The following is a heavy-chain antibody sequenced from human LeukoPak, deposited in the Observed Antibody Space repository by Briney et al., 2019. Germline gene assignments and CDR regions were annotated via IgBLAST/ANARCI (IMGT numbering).Heavy chain of an antibody. Sequence: GASVKVSCKASGYTFSVYYIHWLRQAPGQGLEWMGWVVPNSGGTNYAQKFRDRVTMTRDTSIDTAYMELSSLTYGDTAVYYCARGVLLQGRGAFDIWGQGTMVTVSS. CDR3: ARGVLLQGRGAFDI. CDR1: GYTFSVYY. D-gene: IGHD2-15*01. V-gene: IGHV1-2*02. CDR2: VVPNSGGT. J-gene: IGHJ3*02.